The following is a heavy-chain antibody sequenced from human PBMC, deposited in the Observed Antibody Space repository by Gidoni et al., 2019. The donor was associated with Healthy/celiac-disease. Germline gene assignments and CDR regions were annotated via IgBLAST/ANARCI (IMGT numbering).Heavy chain of an antibody. CDR1: GFTFSNAW. J-gene: IGHJ4*02. V-gene: IGHV3-15*01. Sequence: EVQLVESGGGVVKPGGSLRLSWADSGFTFSNAWMSWVRQAPGKGLGWVGRIKSKPDGGTTAYAAPVKGRFTISRDDSKNTLYLQMNSLKTEDTAVYYCTTGIAVAGPFDYWGQGTLVTVSS. CDR3: TTGIAVAGPFDY. CDR2: IKSKPDGGTT. D-gene: IGHD6-19*01.